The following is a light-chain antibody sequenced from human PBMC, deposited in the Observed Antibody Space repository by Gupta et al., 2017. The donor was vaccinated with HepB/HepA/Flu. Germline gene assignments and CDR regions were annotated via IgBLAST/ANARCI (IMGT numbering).Light chain of an antibody. Sequence: QAVLTPPSSLSASPGASASLTCTLRSGINVGTYRIYWYQQKPGSPPQYLLRYKLDSDKQQGSGVPSSFSGSKDASANAGILLISGLQAEDEADYYCMIWHSSAWVFGGGTKLTVL. CDR3: MIWHSSAWV. V-gene: IGLV5-45*02. CDR1: SGINVGTYR. CDR2: YKLDSDK. J-gene: IGLJ3*02.